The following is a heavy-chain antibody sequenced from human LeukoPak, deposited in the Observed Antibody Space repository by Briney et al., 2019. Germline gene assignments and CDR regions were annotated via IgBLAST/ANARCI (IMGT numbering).Heavy chain of an antibody. CDR3: ATGRASRSRRQHPYDFWSGSLGFDY. CDR1: GYTFTSYG. D-gene: IGHD3-3*01. CDR2: ISAYNGNT. J-gene: IGHJ4*02. V-gene: IGHV1-18*01. Sequence: ASVKVSCKASGYTFTSYGISWVRQAPGQGLEWMGWISAYNGNTNYAQKFQGRVTMTEDTSTDTAYMELSSLRSEDTAVYYCATGRASRSRRQHPYDFWSGSLGFDYWGQGTLVTVSS.